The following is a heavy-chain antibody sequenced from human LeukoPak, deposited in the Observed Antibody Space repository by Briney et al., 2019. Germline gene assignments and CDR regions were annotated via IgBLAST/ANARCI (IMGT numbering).Heavy chain of an antibody. J-gene: IGHJ6*03. CDR1: GYSFTSYW. Sequence: GESLKISCKGSGYSFTSYWIGWVRQMPGKGLEWMGIIYPGDSDTRYSPSFQGQVTISADKSISTAYLQWSSLKASDTAMYYCARAPGLAVEGYYYYYMDVWGKGTTVTDSS. CDR2: IYPGDSDT. D-gene: IGHD6-19*01. CDR3: ARAPGLAVEGYYYYYMDV. V-gene: IGHV5-51*01.